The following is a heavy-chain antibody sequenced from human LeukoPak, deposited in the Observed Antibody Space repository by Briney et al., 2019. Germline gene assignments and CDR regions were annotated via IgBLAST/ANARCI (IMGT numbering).Heavy chain of an antibody. CDR2: INPSDGST. D-gene: IGHD2-21*02. V-gene: IGHV1-46*01. CDR3: VRGRAYCGGDCYSRPYYFDY. J-gene: IGHJ4*02. Sequence: GASVKVSCKASGYTFTSYYMHWVRQAPGQGLEWMGIINPSDGSTSYAQKFQGRVTMTRDTSTSTVYMELSSLRSEDTAVYYCVRGRAYCGGDCYSRPYYFDYWGQGTLDTVSS. CDR1: GYTFTSYY.